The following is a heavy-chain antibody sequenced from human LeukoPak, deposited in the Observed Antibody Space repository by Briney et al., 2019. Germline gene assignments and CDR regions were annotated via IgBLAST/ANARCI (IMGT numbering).Heavy chain of an antibody. V-gene: IGHV3-23*01. CDR2: ITGSGDDT. Sequence: ITGSGDDTDYADSVKGRFTISRDNSKNTAYLQMNRLRADDTALYYCATMNIVATGYFDHWGRGTLVTVSS. D-gene: IGHD5-12*01. CDR3: ATMNIVATGYFDH. J-gene: IGHJ4*02.